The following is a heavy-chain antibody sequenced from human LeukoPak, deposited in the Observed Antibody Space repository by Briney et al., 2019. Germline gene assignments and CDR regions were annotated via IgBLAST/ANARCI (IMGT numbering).Heavy chain of an antibody. D-gene: IGHD6-13*01. CDR2: IWYDGSNK. J-gene: IGHJ6*02. V-gene: IGHV3-33*08. CDR1: GFILRSYV. CDR3: ARDRYSSSWYRYYYYYYGMDV. Sequence: PGGSLRLSCAASGFILRSYVMHWVRQAPGKGLEWVAVIWYDGSNKYYADSVKGRFTISRDNSKNTLYLQMNSLRAEDTAVYYCARDRYSSSWYRYYYYYYGMDVWGQGTTVTVSS.